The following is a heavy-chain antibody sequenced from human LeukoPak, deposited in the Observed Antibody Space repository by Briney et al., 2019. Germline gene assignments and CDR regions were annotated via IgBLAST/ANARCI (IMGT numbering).Heavy chain of an antibody. D-gene: IGHD1-1*01. V-gene: IGHV4-61*01. CDR2: WEN. CDR3: ARETAERNRGSYFDY. CDR1: GASVSSGPYY. J-gene: IGHJ4*02. Sequence: PSETLSLTCTVSGASVSSGPYYWSWIRQPPGEGLEWIGWENNYNVSLKSRVIISVDRSKNQFSLTFISVTAADTAVYFCARETAERNRGSYFDYWGQGALVTVSS.